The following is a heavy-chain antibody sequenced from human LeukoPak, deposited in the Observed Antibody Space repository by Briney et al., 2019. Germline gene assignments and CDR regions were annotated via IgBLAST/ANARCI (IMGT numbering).Heavy chain of an antibody. D-gene: IGHD3-22*01. CDR1: GFTFSSYS. J-gene: IGHJ4*02. CDR2: ISSSSSYI. Sequence: PGGSLRLSCAASGFTFSSYSMNWVRRAPGKGLEWVSSISSSSSYIYYADSVKGRFTISRDNAKNSLYLQMNSLRAEDTAVYYCARVSGGYYYDSSGYHYDYWGQGTLVTVSS. CDR3: ARVSGGYYYDSSGYHYDY. V-gene: IGHV3-21*01.